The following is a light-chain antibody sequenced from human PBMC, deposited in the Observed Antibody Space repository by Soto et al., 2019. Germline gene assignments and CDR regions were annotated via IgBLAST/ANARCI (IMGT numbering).Light chain of an antibody. CDR2: DVS. CDR1: GSDVGGYDF. Sequence: QSALTQPRSVSGSPGQSVTISCTGTGSDVGGYDFVSWYQQHPGKAPKLMIYDVSNRPSGVPDRFSGSKSGSTASLTISGLQADDEADYFCCSFAGTYTVVFGGGTKLTVL. J-gene: IGLJ3*02. V-gene: IGLV2-11*01. CDR3: CSFAGTYTVV.